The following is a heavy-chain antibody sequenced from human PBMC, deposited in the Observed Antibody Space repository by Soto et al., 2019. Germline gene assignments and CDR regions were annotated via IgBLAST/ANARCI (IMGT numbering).Heavy chain of an antibody. J-gene: IGHJ4*02. V-gene: IGHV3-23*01. D-gene: IGHD1-26*01. Sequence: VPLLESGGGLVQPGGSLRLSCAASEFTFRSYAMSWVRQSPGKGLEWVSAITNSGYDTYHADSVKGRFTISRDNTKNTLYLQMNSLKAEDTAVYYCVKGSTTSRPYYFDHWGQGTLVTVST. CDR2: ITNSGYDT. CDR3: VKGSTTSRPYYFDH. CDR1: EFTFRSYA.